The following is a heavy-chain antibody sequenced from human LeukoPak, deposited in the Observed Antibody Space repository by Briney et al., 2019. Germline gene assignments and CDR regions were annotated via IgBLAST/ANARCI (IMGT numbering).Heavy chain of an antibody. J-gene: IGHJ4*02. V-gene: IGHV3-30*02. CDR3: ATEGKTRTWNYYQAKPVY. Sequence: GGSLRLSCAASGFTFSSYGMHWVRQAPGKGLEWVAFIRYDGSNKYYADSVKGRFTISRDNSKNTLYLQMNSLRAEDTAVYYCATEGKTRTWNYYQAKPVYWGQGTLVTVSS. D-gene: IGHD1-7*01. CDR1: GFTFSSYG. CDR2: IRYDGSNK.